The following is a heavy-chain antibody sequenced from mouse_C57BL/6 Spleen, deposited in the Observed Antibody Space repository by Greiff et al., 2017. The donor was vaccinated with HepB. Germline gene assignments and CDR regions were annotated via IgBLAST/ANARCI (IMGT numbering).Heavy chain of an antibody. CDR2: IDPSDSYT. CDR3: ARLGTGDFDY. D-gene: IGHD2-13*01. J-gene: IGHJ2*01. V-gene: IGHV1-69*01. CDR1: GYTFTSYW. Sequence: VKLQQPGAELVMPGASVKLSCKASGYTFTSYWMHWVKQRPGQGLEWIGEIDPSDSYTNYNQKFKGKSTLTVDKSSSTAYMQLSSLTSEDSAVYYCARLGTGDFDYWGQGTTLTVSS.